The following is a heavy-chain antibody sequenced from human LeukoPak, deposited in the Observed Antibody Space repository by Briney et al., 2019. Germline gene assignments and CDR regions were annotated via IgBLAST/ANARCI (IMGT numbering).Heavy chain of an antibody. J-gene: IGHJ6*02. Sequence: SETLSLTCTVSGGSISSYYWSWIRQPPGKGLEWIGYIYYSGSTNYNPSLKSRVTISVDTSKNQFSLKLSSVTAADTAVYYCARTTGTTYYYYGMDVWAKGPRSPSP. CDR2: IYYSGST. CDR1: GGSISSYY. V-gene: IGHV4-59*01. D-gene: IGHD1-1*01. CDR3: ARTTGTTYYYYGMDV.